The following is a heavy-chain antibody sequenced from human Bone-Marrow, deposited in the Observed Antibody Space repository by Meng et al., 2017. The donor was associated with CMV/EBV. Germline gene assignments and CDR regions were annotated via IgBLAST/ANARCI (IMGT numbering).Heavy chain of an antibody. CDR1: GYTFTGYY. J-gene: IGHJ6*02. V-gene: IGHV1-2*02. CDR2: INPNSGGT. D-gene: IGHD3-3*01. CDR3: ARDIFGARWVPSYGMDV. Sequence: ASVKVSCKASGYTFTGYYMHWVRQAPGQGLEWMGWINPNSGGTNYAQKFQGRVTMTRDTSISTAYMELRSLRSDDTAVYYCARDIFGARWVPSYGMDVWGQGTTVTVSS.